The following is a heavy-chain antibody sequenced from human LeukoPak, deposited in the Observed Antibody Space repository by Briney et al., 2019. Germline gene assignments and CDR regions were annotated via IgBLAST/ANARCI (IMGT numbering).Heavy chain of an antibody. Sequence: SETLSLTCTVSGGSISSYYWSWIRQPAGKGLEWIGRIYTSGSTNYNPSLKSRVTVSVDTSKKQFSLKLSSVTAADTAVYYCARGSAVTTTGYYYGMDVWGQGTTVTVSS. J-gene: IGHJ6*02. CDR1: GGSISSYY. D-gene: IGHD4-17*01. V-gene: IGHV4-4*07. CDR3: ARGSAVTTTGYYYGMDV. CDR2: IYTSGST.